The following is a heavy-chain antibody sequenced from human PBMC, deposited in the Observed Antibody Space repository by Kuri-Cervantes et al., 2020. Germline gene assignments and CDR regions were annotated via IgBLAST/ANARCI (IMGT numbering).Heavy chain of an antibody. Sequence: LSLTCAASGFTFSSYAMHWVRQAPGKGLEWVAVISYDGSNKYYADSVKGRFTISRDNSKNTLYLQMNSLRAEDTAVYYCATLPQQLETDYWGQGTLVTVSS. D-gene: IGHD6-13*01. CDR3: ATLPQQLETDY. V-gene: IGHV3-30-3*01. CDR1: GFTFSSYA. J-gene: IGHJ4*02. CDR2: ISYDGSNK.